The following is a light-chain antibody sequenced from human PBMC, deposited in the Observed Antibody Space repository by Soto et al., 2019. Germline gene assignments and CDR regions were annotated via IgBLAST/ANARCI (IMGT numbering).Light chain of an antibody. V-gene: IGKV3-11*01. Sequence: EIVLPKSQATRSLSPGDRSTLSCMASQSFTTFLAWYQQKPGQAPRLLIYDASDRAPGIPARFSGSGSATDFTLTINNLEPEDFAVYYCQQRSNWPPSNTFGQGTRLEIK. CDR3: QQRSNWPPSNT. CDR1: QSFTTF. J-gene: IGKJ5*01. CDR2: DAS.